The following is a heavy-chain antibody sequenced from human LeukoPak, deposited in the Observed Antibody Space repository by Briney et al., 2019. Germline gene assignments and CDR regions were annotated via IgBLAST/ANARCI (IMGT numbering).Heavy chain of an antibody. Sequence: PAGSLRLSCAASGFTFSSYEKNWVRQAPPKGLLWVSYISSSGSTIYYAESVKGRFTISRDNAKNPLYLQMNCLRAADTAVYYCAREIAAAGTYYYYYMDVWGKGATVTISS. CDR2: ISSSGSTI. CDR3: AREIAAAGTYYYYYMDV. J-gene: IGHJ6*03. D-gene: IGHD6-13*01. V-gene: IGHV3-48*03. CDR1: GFTFSSYE.